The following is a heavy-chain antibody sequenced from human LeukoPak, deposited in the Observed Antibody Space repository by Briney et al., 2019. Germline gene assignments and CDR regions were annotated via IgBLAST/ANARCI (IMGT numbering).Heavy chain of an antibody. J-gene: IGHJ4*02. CDR2: IYYSGST. V-gene: IGHV4-39*07. D-gene: IGHD2-21*02. CDR3: ARVLLCGGDCYPEGG. CDR1: GGAISSGSYY. Sequence: SQTLSLTCSVSGGAISSGSYYWSWIRQPAGKGLEWIGSIYYSGSTYYNPSLKSRVTISVDTSKNQFSLKLSSVTAADTAVYYCARVLLCGGDCYPEGGWGQGTLVAVSS.